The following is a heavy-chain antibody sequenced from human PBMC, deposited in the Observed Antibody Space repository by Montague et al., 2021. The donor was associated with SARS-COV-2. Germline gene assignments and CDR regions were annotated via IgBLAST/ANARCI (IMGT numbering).Heavy chain of an antibody. CDR3: ARAPGSSYSSGWYDYYYGMDV. CDR1: GFTVSGNY. V-gene: IGHV3-66*01. J-gene: IGHJ6*02. Sequence: SLRLSCAASGFTVSGNYMSWVRQAPGKGLEWVSVIYSGSGSTYYADSVKGRFTISRDISKNTLYLQMNSLRAEDTAVYYCARAPGSSYSSGWYDYYYGMDVWGQGTTVTVSS. D-gene: IGHD6-19*01. CDR2: IYSGSGST.